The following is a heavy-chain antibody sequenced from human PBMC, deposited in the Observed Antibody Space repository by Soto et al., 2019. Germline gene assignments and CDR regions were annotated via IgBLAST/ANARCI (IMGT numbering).Heavy chain of an antibody. Sequence: EVQLVESGGGLVQPGGSLRLSCAASGFTFSNYWMHWVRQGPGKGLVWVSRIKFDGSTTTYADSVKGRFTISRDNAENTVYLTMSSLGAEDTAVYYCARGAYHAYYTDVWGKGTTVSVSS. J-gene: IGHJ6*03. D-gene: IGHD3-16*01. V-gene: IGHV3-74*01. CDR1: GFTFSNYW. CDR2: IKFDGSTT. CDR3: ARGAYHAYYTDV.